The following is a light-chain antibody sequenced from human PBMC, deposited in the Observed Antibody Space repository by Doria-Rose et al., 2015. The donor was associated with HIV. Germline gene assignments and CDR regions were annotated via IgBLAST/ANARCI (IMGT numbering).Light chain of an antibody. CDR1: QSFSSTY. CDR2: DGS. J-gene: IGKJ1*01. V-gene: IGKV3-20*01. Sequence: LSLSPGERATLSCRASQSFSSTYLAWYQQKPGQAPSLLIYDGSTRATGIPDRFSASGSGTDFTLTIDRLEPEDFALYYCHQYGTSRTFGQGTKVEI. CDR3: HQYGTSRT.